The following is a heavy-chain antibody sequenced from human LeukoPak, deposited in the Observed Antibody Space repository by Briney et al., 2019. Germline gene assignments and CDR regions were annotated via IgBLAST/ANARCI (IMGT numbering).Heavy chain of an antibody. CDR2: IKQDGSEK. J-gene: IGHJ6*03. CDR3: ARDSAIFGVVIIRYYYYMDV. D-gene: IGHD3-3*01. V-gene: IGHV3-7*01. CDR1: GFTFSSYW. Sequence: GGSLRLSWAASGFTFSSYWRSWVGQAPGKGLEWGANIKQDGSEKYYVDSVKGRFTISRDNAKNSLYLQMNSLRAEDTAVYYCARDSAIFGVVIIRYYYYMDVWGKGTTVTVSS.